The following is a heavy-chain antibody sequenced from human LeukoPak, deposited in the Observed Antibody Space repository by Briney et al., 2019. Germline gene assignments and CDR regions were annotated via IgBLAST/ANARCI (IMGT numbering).Heavy chain of an antibody. V-gene: IGHV1-8*01. Sequence: ASVKVSCKASGYTFTSYDINWVRQATGQGLEWMGWMNPNSGNTGYAQKFQGRVTMTRSTSISTAYMELSSLRSEDTAVYYCARGHTAMVPTNFDYWGQGTLVTVSS. J-gene: IGHJ4*02. CDR3: ARGHTAMVPTNFDY. D-gene: IGHD5-18*01. CDR2: MNPNSGNT. CDR1: GYTFTSYD.